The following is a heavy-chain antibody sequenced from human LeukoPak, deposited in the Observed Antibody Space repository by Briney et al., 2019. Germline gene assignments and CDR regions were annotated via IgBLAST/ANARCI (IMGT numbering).Heavy chain of an antibody. D-gene: IGHD3-16*01. CDR3: ARVIGSYGDSAY. V-gene: IGHV3-7*01. CDR2: IRQDGSVQ. CDR1: GFTFSSYW. J-gene: IGHJ4*02. Sequence: GGSLRLSCAASGFTFSSYWMSWVRQAPGKGLEWVANIRQDGSVQNYVDSVMGRFTISRDNAKNSLYLQMDSLRAEDTAIYYCARVIGSYGDSAYWGQGTLVTVSS.